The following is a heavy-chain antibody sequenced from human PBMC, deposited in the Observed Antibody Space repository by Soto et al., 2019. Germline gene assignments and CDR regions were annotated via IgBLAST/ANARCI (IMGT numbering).Heavy chain of an antibody. CDR1: GFTFNIYW. CDR2: IDNDGSAT. J-gene: IGHJ4*02. V-gene: IGHV3-74*01. CDR3: ARDILD. Sequence: GGSLRLSCAASGFTFNIYWIHWVRQAPGQGLVWVARIDNDGSATSYADSVKGRFTISRDNAKNTVYLQMNSLRVEDTAVYYCARDILDLGQGTLVTVSS.